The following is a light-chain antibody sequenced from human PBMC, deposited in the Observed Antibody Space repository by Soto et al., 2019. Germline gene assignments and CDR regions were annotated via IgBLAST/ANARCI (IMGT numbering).Light chain of an antibody. V-gene: IGKV3-15*01. CDR1: QAISNN. CDR2: DAS. Sequence: AMAQSPFTLSVSPGERVSVYWRVSQAISNNLAWYQQKPGQAPRLLIFDASTRATGIPARFSGSGSGTEFTLTIGSLQSEDFAVYSCQQANDWPPTFGQGTKVDIK. CDR3: QQANDWPPT. J-gene: IGKJ1*01.